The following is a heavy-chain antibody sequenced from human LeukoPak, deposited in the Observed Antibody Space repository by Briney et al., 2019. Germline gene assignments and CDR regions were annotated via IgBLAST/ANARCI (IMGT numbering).Heavy chain of an antibody. D-gene: IGHD4-17*01. Sequence: GGSLRLSCAASGFTFSSYGMHWVRQAPGKGLEWVAFIRYDGSNKYYADPVKGRFTISRDSSKNTLYLQMNSLRAEDTAFYYCARTPGYGDPIDYWGQGTLVTVSS. CDR1: GFTFSSYG. CDR3: ARTPGYGDPIDY. V-gene: IGHV3-30*02. CDR2: IRYDGSNK. J-gene: IGHJ4*02.